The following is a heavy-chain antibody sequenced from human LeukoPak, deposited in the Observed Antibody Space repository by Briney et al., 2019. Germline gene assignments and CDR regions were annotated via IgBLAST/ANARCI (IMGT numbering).Heavy chain of an antibody. V-gene: IGHV1-2*02. D-gene: IGHD6-6*01. CDR1: GYTFTGYY. J-gene: IGHJ4*02. CDR3: VRKSAARRTSEFDY. CDR2: ISPNSGGT. Sequence: ASVKVSCKASGYTFTGYYMNWVRQAPGQGLEWMGWISPNSGGTNYAQKFQGRVTMASDTSINTGYMELSSLKSDDTAVYYCVRKSAARRTSEFDYWGQGSLVTVSS.